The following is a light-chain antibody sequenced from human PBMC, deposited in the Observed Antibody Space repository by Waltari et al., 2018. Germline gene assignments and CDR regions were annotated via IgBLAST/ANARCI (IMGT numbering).Light chain of an antibody. V-gene: IGKV1-39*01. CDR1: QSISSF. Sequence: DIQITQSPSSLSASVGDRVTLTCRTSQSISSFLNWYQQKLGKAPKLLIYAASSLQSGVPSRFSGSGSGTDFTLTISSLQPEDFATYYCQQSYSNPLTFGGGTKVEIK. CDR2: AAS. J-gene: IGKJ4*01. CDR3: QQSYSNPLT.